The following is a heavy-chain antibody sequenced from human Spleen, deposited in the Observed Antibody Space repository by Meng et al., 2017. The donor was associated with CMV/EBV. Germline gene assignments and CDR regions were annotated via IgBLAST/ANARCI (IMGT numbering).Heavy chain of an antibody. J-gene: IGHJ6*02. CDR3: ASSAGLYYYGMDV. CDR2: IIPIFGTA. V-gene: IGHV1-69*05. CDR1: GSTFSSYA. D-gene: IGHD6-13*01. Sequence: SVKVSCKASGSTFSSYAISWVRQAPGQGLEWMGGIIPIFGTANYAQKFQGRVTITTDESTSTAYMELSSLRSEDTAVYYCASSAGLYYYGMDVWGQGTTVTVSS.